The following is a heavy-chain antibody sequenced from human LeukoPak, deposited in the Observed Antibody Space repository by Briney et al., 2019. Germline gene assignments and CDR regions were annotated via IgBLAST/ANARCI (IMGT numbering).Heavy chain of an antibody. CDR2: IRSSSSYI. Sequence: GGSLRHSCAASGFTFSSYSMNWVRQAPGKGLESVSSIRSSSSYIYYADSVKGRFTISRDNAKNSLYLQMNSLRAEYTAVYYCAREKVWGQGTLVTVSS. CDR1: GFTFSSYS. CDR3: AREKV. V-gene: IGHV3-21*01. J-gene: IGHJ4*02.